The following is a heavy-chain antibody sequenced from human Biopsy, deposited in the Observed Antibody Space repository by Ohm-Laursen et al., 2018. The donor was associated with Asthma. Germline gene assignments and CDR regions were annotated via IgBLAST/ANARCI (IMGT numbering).Heavy chain of an antibody. D-gene: IGHD6-13*01. V-gene: IGHV4-39*01. CDR2: IYYSGTT. Sequence: SDTLSLTCSLSSGSGGYMRSGNYYWGWIRQPPGKGLEWIGSIYYSGTTYYNPSLRSRVTVSANTSKNQFSLKHTSVTAADTAVYYCVRGSSSWHHGPFHYYYGLDVWGQGTTATVSS. CDR3: VRGSSSWHHGPFHYYYGLDV. CDR1: SGSGGYMRSGNYY. J-gene: IGHJ6*02.